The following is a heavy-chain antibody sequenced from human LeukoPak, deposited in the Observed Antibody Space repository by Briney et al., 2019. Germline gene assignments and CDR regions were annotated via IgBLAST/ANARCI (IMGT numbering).Heavy chain of an antibody. D-gene: IGHD6-19*01. J-gene: IGHJ4*02. CDR2: ISHSGAST. CDR1: GFTFSSYA. V-gene: IGHV3-23*01. CDR3: ARRSGIAVAGAFDY. Sequence: PGGSLRLSYAASGFTFSSYAMNWVRQAPGKGLEWVSAISHSGASTYYADSVKGRFTISRDNSKNTLYLQINSLRAEDTAVYYCARRSGIAVAGAFDYWGQGTLVTVSS.